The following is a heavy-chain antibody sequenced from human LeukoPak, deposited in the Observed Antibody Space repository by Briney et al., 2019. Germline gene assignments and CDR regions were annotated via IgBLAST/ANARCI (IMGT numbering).Heavy chain of an antibody. V-gene: IGHV3-23*01. J-gene: IGHJ6*04. CDR1: GFTFRNFG. CDR3: AKGTTDYGSGYGMDV. D-gene: IGHD3-10*01. Sequence: GGSLRLSCVVSGFTFRNFGMNWVRQAPGKGLECVSAVSGVSIGGSTFYADSVKGRFTISRDNSKNMLYLQMNSLGVEDTAIYYCAKGTTDYGSGYGMDVWGKGTTVTVSS. CDR2: VSGVSIGGST.